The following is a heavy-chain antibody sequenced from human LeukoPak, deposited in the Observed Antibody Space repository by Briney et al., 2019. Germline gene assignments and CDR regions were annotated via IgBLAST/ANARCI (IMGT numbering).Heavy chain of an antibody. CDR1: GYSFTSYW. CDR3: ARVGSSWYFEY. J-gene: IGHJ4*02. CDR2: IYPSDSDT. D-gene: IGHD6-13*01. V-gene: IGHV5-51*01. Sequence: SASLQISCEGSGYSFTSYWIGWVLQMPGKGLEWIVIIYPSDSDTSYNPSFQSQVTISADKSISTAYLQRSTLKASDTAMYYCARVGSSWYFEYWGEGKLGTVSS.